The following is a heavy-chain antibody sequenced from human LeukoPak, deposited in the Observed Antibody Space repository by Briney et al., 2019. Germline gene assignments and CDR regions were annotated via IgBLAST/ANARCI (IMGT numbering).Heavy chain of an antibody. CDR3: ARHDTSMPFDY. J-gene: IGHJ4*02. CDR2: IYYSGST. D-gene: IGHD2/OR15-2a*01. V-gene: IGHV4-39*01. Sequence: PSETLSLTCTVSGGSISSSSYYWGWIRQPPGKGLEWIGSIYYSGSTYYNPSLESRVTISVDTSKNQFSLKLSSVTAADTAVYYCARHDTSMPFDYWGQGTLVTVSS. CDR1: GGSISSSSYY.